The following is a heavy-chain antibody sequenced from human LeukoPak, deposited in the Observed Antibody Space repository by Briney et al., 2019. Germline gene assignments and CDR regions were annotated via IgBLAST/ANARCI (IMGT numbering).Heavy chain of an antibody. J-gene: IGHJ4*02. CDR2: ISSSGDTK. Sequence: GGSLRLSCAASGFTFSTYSMNWVHQAPGKGLEWLSYISSSGDTKYYADSVKGRLTISRDNARNSLSLQMNSWRDEDTAVYYCVREGLLEAPPYDYWGQGILVTVSS. V-gene: IGHV3-48*02. CDR1: GFTFSTYS. CDR3: VREGLLEAPPYDY.